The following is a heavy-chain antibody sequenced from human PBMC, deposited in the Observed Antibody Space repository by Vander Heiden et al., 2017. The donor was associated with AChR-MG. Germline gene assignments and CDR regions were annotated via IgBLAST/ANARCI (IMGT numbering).Heavy chain of an antibody. CDR3: ARFLDGGSSGGDP. D-gene: IGHD2-15*01. CDR1: GGSLVNPA. Sequence: QVQLVQSGAEVREPGSSGKVSCKTSGGSLVNPAITWVRPATGQALEWLGSIISLSGRTAYSHNVQGRVTITADDAVQYTTTAYMQLTGLTYEDTAIYYCARFLDGGSSGGDPWGHGTPVTGYS. J-gene: IGHJ5*02. V-gene: IGHV1-69*18. CDR2: IISLSGRT.